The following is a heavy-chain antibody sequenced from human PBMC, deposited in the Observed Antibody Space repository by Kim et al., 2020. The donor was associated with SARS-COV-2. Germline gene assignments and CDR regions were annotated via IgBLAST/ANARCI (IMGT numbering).Heavy chain of an antibody. D-gene: IGHD3-22*01. V-gene: IGHV3-33*01. CDR2: IWYDGSNK. CDR3: ASARTYYYDSSGYYQLDY. Sequence: GGSLRLSCAASGFTFSSYGMHWVRQAPGKGLEWVAVIWYDGSNKYYADSVKGRFTISRDNSKNKLYLQMNSLRAEDTAVYYCASARTYYYDSSGYYQLDYWGQGTLVTVS. CDR1: GFTFSSYG. J-gene: IGHJ4*02.